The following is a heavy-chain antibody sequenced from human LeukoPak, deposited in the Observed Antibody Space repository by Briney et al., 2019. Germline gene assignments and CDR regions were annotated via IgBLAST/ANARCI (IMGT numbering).Heavy chain of an antibody. Sequence: ASVRVSCKASGYTFTVYYMHWVRQAPGQGREWMGWINPNSGGTNYAQKFQGRVTMTRDTSISTAYMELSRLRSDDTAVYYCARARCSSTSCYYAWFDPWGQGTLVTVSS. D-gene: IGHD2-2*01. CDR2: INPNSGGT. J-gene: IGHJ5*02. CDR3: ARARCSSTSCYYAWFDP. CDR1: GYTFTVYY. V-gene: IGHV1-2*02.